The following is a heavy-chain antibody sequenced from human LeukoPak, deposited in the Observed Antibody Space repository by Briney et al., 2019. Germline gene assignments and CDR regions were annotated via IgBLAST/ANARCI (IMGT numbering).Heavy chain of an antibody. J-gene: IGHJ4*02. CDR2: INPNSGGT. CDR1: GYTFTGYY. CDR3: ARVFYDSSGPFDY. Sequence: ASVKVSCKASGYTFTGYYMHWVRQAPGQGLEWMGRINPNSGGTNYAQKFQGRVTMTRDTSISTAYMELSRLRSDDTAVYYCARVFYDSSGPFDYWGREPWSPSPQ. D-gene: IGHD3-22*01. V-gene: IGHV1-2*06.